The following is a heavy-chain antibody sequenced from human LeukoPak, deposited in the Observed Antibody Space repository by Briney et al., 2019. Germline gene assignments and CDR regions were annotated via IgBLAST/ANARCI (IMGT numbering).Heavy chain of an antibody. V-gene: IGHV1-18*01. CDR3: TRDLGLDTSMIFFDF. J-gene: IGHJ4*02. Sequence: GASVKVSCKASGYTFTSYGISWFRQAPGQGLEWLGWISGYNANTNYAQKFQGRVTMTTDTSTTTAYMELRSLRSDDTAVFYCTRDLGLDTSMIFFDFWGQGTLVTVSS. D-gene: IGHD5-18*01. CDR1: GYTFTSYG. CDR2: ISGYNANT.